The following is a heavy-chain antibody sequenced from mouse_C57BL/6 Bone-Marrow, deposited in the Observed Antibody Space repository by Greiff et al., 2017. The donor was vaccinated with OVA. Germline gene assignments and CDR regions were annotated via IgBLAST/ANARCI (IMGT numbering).Heavy chain of an antibody. CDR1: GFNIKDDY. V-gene: IGHV14-4*01. Sequence: VQLQQSGAELVRPGASVKLSCTASGFNIKDDYMHWVKQRPEQGLEWIGWIDPENGDTEYASKFQGKATITADTSSNTAYLQLSSLTSEDTAVYYCTRWDDYDTWFAYWGQWTLVTVSA. D-gene: IGHD2-4*01. CDR2: IDPENGDT. CDR3: TRWDDYDTWFAY. J-gene: IGHJ3*01.